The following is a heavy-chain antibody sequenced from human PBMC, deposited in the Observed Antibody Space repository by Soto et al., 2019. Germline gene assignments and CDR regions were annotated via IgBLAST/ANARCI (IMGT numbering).Heavy chain of an antibody. CDR2: ISSSSSYI. CDR1: GFTFSSYS. CDR3: ARTSTQTRGAFDI. V-gene: IGHV3-21*01. D-gene: IGHD2-2*01. Sequence: GGSLRLSCAASGFTFSSYSMNWVRQAPGKGLEWVSSISSSSSYIYYADSVKGRFTISRDNAKNSLYLQMNSLRAEDTAVYYCARTSTQTRGAFDIWGQGTMVTVSS. J-gene: IGHJ3*02.